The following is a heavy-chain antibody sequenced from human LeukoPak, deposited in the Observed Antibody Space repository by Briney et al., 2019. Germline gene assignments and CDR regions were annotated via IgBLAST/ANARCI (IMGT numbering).Heavy chain of an antibody. CDR3: ARMSYYDSSGDNWFDP. V-gene: IGHV1-69*06. D-gene: IGHD3-22*01. J-gene: IGHJ5*02. CDR2: IIPIFGTV. Sequence: SVKVSCKASGGTFSSYAISWVRQAPGQGLEWMGGIIPIFGTVNYAQKFQGRVTITADKSTSTAYMELSSLRSEDTAVYYCARMSYYDSSGDNWFDPWGQGTLVTVSS. CDR1: GGTFSSYA.